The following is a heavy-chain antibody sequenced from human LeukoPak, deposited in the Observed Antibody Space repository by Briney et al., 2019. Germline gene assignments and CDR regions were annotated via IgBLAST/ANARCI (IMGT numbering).Heavy chain of an antibody. J-gene: IGHJ4*02. CDR3: AKASGYDSNGNY. Sequence: GGSLRLSCAASGFTFHRYALTWIRQAPGKGLVWVSTMTGSGDATFYADSVKGRFTMSRDNSKNTLFLQMDSLRAEDTAVYYCAKASGYDSNGNYWGQGALVIVSS. V-gene: IGHV3-23*01. CDR1: GFTFHRYA. CDR2: MTGSGDAT. D-gene: IGHD3-22*01.